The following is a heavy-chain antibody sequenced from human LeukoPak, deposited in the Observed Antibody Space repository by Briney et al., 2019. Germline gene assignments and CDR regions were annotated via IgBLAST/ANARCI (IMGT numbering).Heavy chain of an antibody. CDR1: GGSISSSSYY. J-gene: IGHJ5*02. V-gene: IGHV4-39*01. D-gene: IGHD2-15*01. CDR2: IYYSGST. Sequence: KPSETLSLTCTVSGGSISSSSYYWGWIRHPPGKGLEWIGSIYYSGSTYYNPSLKSRVTISVDTSKNQFSLKLSSVTAADTAVHYCARHFVDVVVVAATKFDPWGQGTLVTVSS. CDR3: ARHFVDVVVVAATKFDP.